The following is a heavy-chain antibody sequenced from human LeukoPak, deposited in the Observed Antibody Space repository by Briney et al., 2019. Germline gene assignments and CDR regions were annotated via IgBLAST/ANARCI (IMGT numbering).Heavy chain of an antibody. CDR1: AVSFTYYD. CDR3: ARDGARYDRSTTIDAFDI. Sequence: GGSLRLSCAASAVSFTYYDMHWVRQAPGKGLEGVAVVRFDGNTKYYADSVKGRFTISRDNSKNTVSLQMNSLTAEDTAVFYCARDGARYDRSTTIDAFDIWGQGTMVTVSS. D-gene: IGHD4/OR15-4a*01. J-gene: IGHJ3*02. CDR2: VRFDGNTK. V-gene: IGHV3-33*01.